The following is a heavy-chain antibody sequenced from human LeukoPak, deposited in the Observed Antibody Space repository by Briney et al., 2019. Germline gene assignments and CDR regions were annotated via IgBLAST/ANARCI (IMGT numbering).Heavy chain of an antibody. J-gene: IGHJ5*02. CDR3: ARGYGSGSYWVPFDP. V-gene: IGHV1-2*06. CDR2: SNPNSGGT. Sequence: GASVKVSCKASGYTFTGYYMHWVGQAPGQGLEGMGRSNPNSGGTNYAQKFQGRVTMTRDTSISTAYMELSRLRSDDTAVYYCARGYGSGSYWVPFDPWGQGTLVTVSS. CDR1: GYTFTGYY. D-gene: IGHD3-10*01.